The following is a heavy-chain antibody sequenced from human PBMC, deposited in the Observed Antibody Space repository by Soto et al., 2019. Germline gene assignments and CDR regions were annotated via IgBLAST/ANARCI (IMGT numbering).Heavy chain of an antibody. CDR1: GYTFTSYD. CDR2: MNPNSGNT. Sequence: ASVKVSWKASGYTFTSYDINWVRQATGQGLEWMGWMNPNSGNTGYAQKFQGRVTMTRNTSISTAYMELSSLRSEDTAVYYCARGSGYSGYLFYYYNGIDVWGQGPTVTGFS. J-gene: IGHJ6*02. CDR3: ARGSGYSGYLFYYYNGIDV. V-gene: IGHV1-8*01. D-gene: IGHD5-12*01.